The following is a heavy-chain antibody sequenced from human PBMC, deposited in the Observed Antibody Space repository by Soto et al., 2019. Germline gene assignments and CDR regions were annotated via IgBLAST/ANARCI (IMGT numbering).Heavy chain of an antibody. CDR2: IHRSGST. J-gene: IGHJ6*03. D-gene: IGHD3-3*01. Sequence: PSETLSLTCAVYGESFSNSYWSWIRQPPGKGLEWIGEIHRSGSTNYSPSLKSRVTISLDTSKNQFSLKLNSVTAADTALYYCARGRQAITIFGVVITYDYYYYMAVWAKGTTVT. V-gene: IGHV4-34*01. CDR1: GESFSNSY. CDR3: ARGRQAITIFGVVITYDYYYYMAV.